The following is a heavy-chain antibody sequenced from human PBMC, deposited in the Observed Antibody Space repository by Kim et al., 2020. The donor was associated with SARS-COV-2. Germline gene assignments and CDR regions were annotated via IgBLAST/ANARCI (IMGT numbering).Heavy chain of an antibody. J-gene: IGHJ6*02. V-gene: IGHV6-1*01. Sequence: DYAVSVKSRTTINPDTSKNQFSLQLNSVTPEDTAVYYCARAGYYYYGMDVWGQGTTVTVSS. CDR3: ARAGYYYYGMDV.